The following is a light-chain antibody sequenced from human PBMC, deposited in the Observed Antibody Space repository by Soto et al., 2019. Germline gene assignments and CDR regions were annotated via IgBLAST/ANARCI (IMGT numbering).Light chain of an antibody. CDR3: QQYGISPLT. V-gene: IGKV3-20*01. CDR1: QSVSSSY. Sequence: EIVLTQSPSTLSLSLGARSTLSCRASQSVSSSYLAWFQQQTGQSPRLVISGTSSRATGITDRSSGSGYRKDLKLPGGRLEPEDFAVYYCQQYGISPLTFGGGTKVDIK. CDR2: GTS. J-gene: IGKJ4*01.